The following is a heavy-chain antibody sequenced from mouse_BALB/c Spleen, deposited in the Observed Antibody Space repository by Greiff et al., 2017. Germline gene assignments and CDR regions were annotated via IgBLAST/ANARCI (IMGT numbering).Heavy chain of an antibody. CDR3: ARGGYPDYYAMDY. CDR1: GFTFSSYT. Sequence: EVQGVESGGGLVQPGGSLKLSCAASGFTFSSYTMSWVRQTPEKRLEWVAYISNGGGSTYYPDTVKGRFTISRDNAKNTLYLQMSSLKAEDTAMYYGARGGYPDYYAMDYWGQGTSVTVSS. D-gene: IGHD2-2*01. V-gene: IGHV5-12-2*01. J-gene: IGHJ4*01. CDR2: ISNGGGST.